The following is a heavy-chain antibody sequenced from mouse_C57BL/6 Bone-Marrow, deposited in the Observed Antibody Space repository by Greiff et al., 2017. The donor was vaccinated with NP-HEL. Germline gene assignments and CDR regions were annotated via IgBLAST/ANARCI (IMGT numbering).Heavy chain of an antibody. J-gene: IGHJ3*01. CDR1: GYTFTSYW. D-gene: IGHD1-1*01. Sequence: QVQLQQSGAELVMPGASVKLSCKASGYTFTSYWMHWVKQRPGQGLEWIGEIDPSDSYTNYNQKFKGKSTLTVDKSSSTAYMQLSSLTSEDSAVYYCATGGSSCYYGDYWGQGTLITVSA. CDR2: IDPSDSYT. V-gene: IGHV1-69*01. CDR3: ATGGSSCYYGDY.